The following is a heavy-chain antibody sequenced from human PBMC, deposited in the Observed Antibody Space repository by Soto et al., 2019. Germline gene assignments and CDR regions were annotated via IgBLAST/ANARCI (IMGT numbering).Heavy chain of an antibody. CDR3: ARDPIQDDILTGYALGYFDY. J-gene: IGHJ4*02. V-gene: IGHV1-69*13. CDR2: IIPIFGTA. D-gene: IGHD3-9*01. CDR1: GGTFSSYA. Sequence: ASVKVSCKASGGTFSSYAISWVRQAPGQGLEWMGGIIPIFGTANYAQKFQGRVTITADESTSTAYMELSSLRSEDTAVYYCARDPIQDDILTGYALGYFDYWGQGTLVTVSS.